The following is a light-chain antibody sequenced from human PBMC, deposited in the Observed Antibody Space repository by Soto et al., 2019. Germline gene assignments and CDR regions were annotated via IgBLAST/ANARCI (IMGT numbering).Light chain of an antibody. V-gene: IGLV2-14*01. CDR1: SSDVGGYNY. J-gene: IGLJ3*02. CDR3: SSLTSSSTWV. CDR2: EVS. Sequence: QSALTQPASVSGSPGQSITIYCTGTSSDVGGYNYVSWYQQHPGKAPKLMIYEVSNRPSGVSNRFSGSKSGNTASLTISGLQAEDEAEYYCSSLTSSSTWVFGGGTKLTVL.